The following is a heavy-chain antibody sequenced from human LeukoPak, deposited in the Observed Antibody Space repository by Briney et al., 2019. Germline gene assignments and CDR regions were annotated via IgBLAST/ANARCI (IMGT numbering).Heavy chain of an antibody. J-gene: IGHJ4*02. Sequence: GRSLRLSCAASGFTFSSYGMHWVRQAPGKGLEWVSGISWNSGSIGYADSVKGRFTISRDNAKNSLYLQMNSLRAEDTALYYCATSPSNYYDSSGYYSYFDYWGQGTLVTVSS. CDR1: GFTFSSYG. V-gene: IGHV3-9*01. CDR3: ATSPSNYYDSSGYYSYFDY. CDR2: ISWNSGSI. D-gene: IGHD3-22*01.